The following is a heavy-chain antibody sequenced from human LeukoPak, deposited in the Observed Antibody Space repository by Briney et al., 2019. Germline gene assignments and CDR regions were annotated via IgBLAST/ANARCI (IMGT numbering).Heavy chain of an antibody. D-gene: IGHD6-19*01. V-gene: IGHV1-2*02. CDR1: GYTFTGYY. CDR2: INPNSGGT. Sequence: ASVKVSCKTSGYTFTGYYMHWVRQAPGQGLEWMGWINPNSGGTNYAQKFQGRVTMTRDTSISTAYMELSRLRSDDTAVYYCARGKRRPYWGTRIAVAGGALDYWGQGTLVTVSS. CDR3: ARGKRRPYWGTRIAVAGGALDY. J-gene: IGHJ4*02.